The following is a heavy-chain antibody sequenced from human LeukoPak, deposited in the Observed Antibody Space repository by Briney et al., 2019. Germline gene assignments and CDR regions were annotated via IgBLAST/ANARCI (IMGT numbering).Heavy chain of an antibody. CDR3: ARGLWGSYRYIDY. V-gene: IGHV4-38-2*02. Sequence: PSETLSLTCTVSGYSISSGYYWGWIRQPPGKGLEWIGSIYHSGNTYYNPSLKSRVTISVDTSKNQFSLKLSSVTAADTAVYYCARGLWGSYRYIDYWGQGTLVTVSS. D-gene: IGHD3-16*02. CDR1: GYSISSGYY. CDR2: IYHSGNT. J-gene: IGHJ4*02.